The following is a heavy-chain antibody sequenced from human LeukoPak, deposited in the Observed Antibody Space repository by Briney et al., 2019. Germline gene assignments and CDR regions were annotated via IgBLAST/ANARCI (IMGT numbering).Heavy chain of an antibody. CDR1: GFTFSSYG. J-gene: IGHJ4*02. D-gene: IGHD2-2*03. CDR3: AKDSHWILFDD. V-gene: IGHV3-30*18. Sequence: GGSLRLSCAASGFTFSSYGMHWVRQAPGKGLEWVAVISYDGSNKYYADSVKGRFTISRDNSKNTLYLQMNSLRDEDTAVYYCAKDSHWILFDDWGQGTLVTVSS. CDR2: ISYDGSNK.